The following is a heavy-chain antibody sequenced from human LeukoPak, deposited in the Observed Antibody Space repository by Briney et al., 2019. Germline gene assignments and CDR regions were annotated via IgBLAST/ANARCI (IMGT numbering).Heavy chain of an antibody. J-gene: IGHJ4*02. V-gene: IGHV3-7*01. D-gene: IGHD3-22*01. CDR3: AREDYYDSSGSSENFDY. Sequence: GGSLRLSCAASGFTFSSYWMSWVRQAPGQGLEWLANIKQDGSEKYYVDSVKGRFTISRDNAKNSLYLQMNSLRAEDTAVYYCAREDYYDSSGSSENFDYWGQGTLVTVSS. CDR2: IKQDGSEK. CDR1: GFTFSSYW.